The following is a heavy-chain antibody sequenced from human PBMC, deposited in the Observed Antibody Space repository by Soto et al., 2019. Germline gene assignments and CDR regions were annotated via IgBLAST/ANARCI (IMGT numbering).Heavy chain of an antibody. J-gene: IGHJ4*02. Sequence: QVQLVESGGGVVQPGRSLRLSCAASGFTFSSYGMHWVRQAPGKGLEWVAVIWYDGSNKYYADSVKGRFTISRDNSKNTLYLQMNSLRAEDTAVYYCARYQGQFLEWLLWGFDYWGQGTLVTVSS. CDR3: ARYQGQFLEWLLWGFDY. D-gene: IGHD3-3*01. CDR1: GFTFSSYG. CDR2: IWYDGSNK. V-gene: IGHV3-33*01.